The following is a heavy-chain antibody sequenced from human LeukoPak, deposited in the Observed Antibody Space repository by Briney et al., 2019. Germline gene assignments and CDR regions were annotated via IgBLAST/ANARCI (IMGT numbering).Heavy chain of an antibody. J-gene: IGHJ4*02. D-gene: IGHD3-22*01. Sequence: GESLKISCKGSGYSFTSYWIGWVRQMPGKGLEWMGIIYPGDSDTRYSPSFQGQVTISADKSISTAYLQWSGLKASDTAMYYCARILVYDSSGYWDPLDYWGQGTLVTVSS. CDR3: ARILVYDSSGYWDPLDY. V-gene: IGHV5-51*01. CDR2: IYPGDSDT. CDR1: GYSFTSYW.